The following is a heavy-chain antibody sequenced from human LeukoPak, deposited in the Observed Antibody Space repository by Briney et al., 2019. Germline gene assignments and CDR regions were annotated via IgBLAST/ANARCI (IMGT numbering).Heavy chain of an antibody. V-gene: IGHV3-74*01. Sequence: GGSLRLSCGAPGFTFSSYWMNWVRQAPGKGLVWVSRIKSDGSRTNYADSVKGRFTISRDNAKNTLYMQMNSLRAEDTAVYYCARDQGIFDYWGQGTLVTVSS. CDR3: ARDQGIFDY. CDR1: GFTFSSYW. J-gene: IGHJ4*02. CDR2: IKSDGSRT.